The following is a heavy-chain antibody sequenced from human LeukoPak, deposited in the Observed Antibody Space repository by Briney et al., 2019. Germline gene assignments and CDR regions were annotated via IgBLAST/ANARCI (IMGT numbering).Heavy chain of an antibody. CDR2: IYSGGST. V-gene: IGHV3-53*01. CDR3: ARESPSGPRDY. D-gene: IGHD5-12*01. Sequence: GGSLRLSCAASGFTVSSNYMSWVRQAPGKGLEGVSVIYSGGSTYYADSVKGRFTISRDNSKNTLYLQMNSLRAEDTAVYYCARESPSGPRDYWRQGTLVTVSS. J-gene: IGHJ4*02. CDR1: GFTVSSNY.